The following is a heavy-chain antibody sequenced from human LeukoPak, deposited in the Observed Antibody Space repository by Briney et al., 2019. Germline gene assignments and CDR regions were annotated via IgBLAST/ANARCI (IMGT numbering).Heavy chain of an antibody. V-gene: IGHV4-34*01. Sequence: PETLSLTCAVYGGSFSGYYWSWIRQPPGKGLEWIGEINHSGSTNYNPSLKSRVTISVDTSKNQFSLKLSSVTAADTAVYYCARDMVLDAFDIWGQGTMVTVSS. CDR2: INHSGST. D-gene: IGHD3-10*01. CDR1: GGSFSGYY. CDR3: ARDMVLDAFDI. J-gene: IGHJ3*02.